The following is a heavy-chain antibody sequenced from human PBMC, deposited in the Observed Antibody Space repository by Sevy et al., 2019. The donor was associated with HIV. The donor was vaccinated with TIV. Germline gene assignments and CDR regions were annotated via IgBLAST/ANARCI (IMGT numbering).Heavy chain of an antibody. Sequence: GGSLRLSCSASGFTFSNFGMHWVRQVPGKGLEWVTFIRNDESDKYYAASVKGRFTISREDSKNTLYLQMDSLRAEDTAIYYCAKDLAGPGRRYFDYWGQGTQVNVSS. CDR3: AKDLAGPGRRYFDY. D-gene: IGHD6-13*01. V-gene: IGHV3-30*02. J-gene: IGHJ4*02. CDR1: GFTFSNFG. CDR2: IRNDESDK.